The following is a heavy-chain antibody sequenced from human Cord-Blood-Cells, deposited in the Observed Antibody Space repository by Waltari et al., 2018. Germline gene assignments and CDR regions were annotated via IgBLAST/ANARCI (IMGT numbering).Heavy chain of an antibody. CDR1: GGSFSGYF. CDR2: INHSGST. D-gene: IGHD2-8*01. V-gene: IGHV4-34*01. Sequence: QVQLQQWGAGLLKPSETLSLTCAVYGGSFSGYFWSWIRQPPGKGQEWIGEINHSGSTNYNPSLKSRVTISVDTSKNQFSLKLSSVTAADTAVYYCARNKWGKDYWGQGTLVTVSS. J-gene: IGHJ4*02. CDR3: ARNKWGKDY.